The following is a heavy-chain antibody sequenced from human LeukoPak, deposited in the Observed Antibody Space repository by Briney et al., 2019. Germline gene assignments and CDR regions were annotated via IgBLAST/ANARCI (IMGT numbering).Heavy chain of an antibody. CDR3: ASIIVVGPADSWFDP. Sequence: ASVNVSCKACGGIFSHYAISWVRQAPGRGLEWMGGIIPIFGTANYAQKFKGRVTITSDKSTTTASMELSSLRSEDTAVYYCASIIVVGPADSWFDPWGQGNLVTVSS. D-gene: IGHD2-2*01. J-gene: IGHJ5*02. CDR1: GGIFSHYA. CDR2: IIPIFGTA. V-gene: IGHV1-69*06.